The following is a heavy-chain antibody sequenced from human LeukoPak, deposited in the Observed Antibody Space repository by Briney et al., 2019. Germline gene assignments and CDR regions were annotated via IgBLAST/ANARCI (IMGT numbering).Heavy chain of an antibody. D-gene: IGHD3-22*01. J-gene: IGHJ4*02. CDR3: ARGSPDYYDRKYYFDY. CDR1: GYTFTGYY. V-gene: IGHV1-2*04. CDR2: INPNSGGT. Sequence: ASVKVSCKAPGYTFTGYYMHWVRQAPGQGLEWMGWINPNSGGTNYAQKFQGWVTMTRDTSISTAYMELSRLRSDDTAVYYCARGSPDYYDRKYYFDYWGQGTLVTVSS.